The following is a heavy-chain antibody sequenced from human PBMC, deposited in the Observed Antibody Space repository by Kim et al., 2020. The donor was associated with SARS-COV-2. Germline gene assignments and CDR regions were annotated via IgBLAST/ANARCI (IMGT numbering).Heavy chain of an antibody. CDR1: GGTFRTHD. CDR2: IHPLFGTT. CDR3: AGRPNQKDAPGYFDR. J-gene: IGHJ4*02. V-gene: IGHV1-69*13. Sequence: SVKVSCKASGGTFRTHDIHWVRQAPGQGLEWMGMIHPLFGTTNYAQKFQDRVTITADESTGTVYMELTSLRSEDTSVYFCAGRPNQKDAPGYFDRWGQGTLASVSA.